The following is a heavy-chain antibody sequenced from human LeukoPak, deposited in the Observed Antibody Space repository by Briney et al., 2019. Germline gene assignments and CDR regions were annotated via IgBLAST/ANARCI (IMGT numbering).Heavy chain of an antibody. CDR3: ARGVRIMVREVITPSGYYYYMDV. Sequence: PSETLSLTCAVYGGSFSGYYWSWIRQPPGKGLEWIGEINHSGSTNYKPSLKSRVTISVDTSKNQFSLKLSSVTAADTAVYYCARGVRIMVREVITPSGYYYYMDVWGKGTTVTVSS. D-gene: IGHD3-10*01. V-gene: IGHV4-34*01. CDR2: INHSGST. J-gene: IGHJ6*03. CDR1: GGSFSGYY.